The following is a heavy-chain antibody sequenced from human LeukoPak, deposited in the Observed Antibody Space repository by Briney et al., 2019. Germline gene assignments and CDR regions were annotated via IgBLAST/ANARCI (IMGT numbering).Heavy chain of an antibody. D-gene: IGHD3-10*01. CDR2: IYNSGST. Sequence: SQTLSLTCIVSGGSISRGSYYWSWIRQPAGKGLEWMGRIYNSGSTNYNPSLKSRVTISTDMSKNQLSLKLSSVTAADTAVYYCARQTFGALYFDSWGQGTLVTVSS. CDR1: GGSISRGSYY. V-gene: IGHV4-61*02. J-gene: IGHJ4*02. CDR3: ARQTFGALYFDS.